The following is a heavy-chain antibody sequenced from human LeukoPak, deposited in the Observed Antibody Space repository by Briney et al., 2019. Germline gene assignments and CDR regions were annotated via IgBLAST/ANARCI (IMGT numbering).Heavy chain of an antibody. V-gene: IGHV3-23*01. CDR1: GFTFSSYA. CDR3: AKDWCSASSCYIDY. D-gene: IGHD2-15*01. Sequence: GGSLRLSCAASGFTFSSYAMSWVRQAPGKGLEWVSTITATGTYTYYADSVKGRFTISRDNSKDTLYLQMNSLRAGDTAVYYCAKDWCSASSCYIDYWGQGTLVTVSS. J-gene: IGHJ4*02. CDR2: ITATGTYT.